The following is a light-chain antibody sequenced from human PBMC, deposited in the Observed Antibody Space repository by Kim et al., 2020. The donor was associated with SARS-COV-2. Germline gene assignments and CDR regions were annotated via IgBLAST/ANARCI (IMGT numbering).Light chain of an antibody. CDR3: QQYDSYSYA. V-gene: IGKV1-5*01. Sequence: SASVGDRVTTTCRARQNISRWLAWYQQKPGKASKALIYDASNLETGVPSRFGGSGSGTEFTLPSSSLQTDDFATYYCQQYDSYSYAWGQGTKREI. CDR1: QNISRW. J-gene: IGKJ2*01. CDR2: DAS.